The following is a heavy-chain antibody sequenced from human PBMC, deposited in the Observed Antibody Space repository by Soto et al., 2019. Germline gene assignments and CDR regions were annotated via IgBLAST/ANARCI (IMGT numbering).Heavy chain of an antibody. Sequence: KSGGSLRLSCAASGFTFSNAWMSWVRQAPGKGLEWVGRIKSKTDGGTTDYAAPVKGRFTISRDDSKNTLYLQMNSLKTEDTAVYYCTTGLGGYQPPETNYYYYYGMDVWGQGTTVTVSS. V-gene: IGHV3-15*01. CDR1: GFTFSNAW. CDR3: TTGLGGYQPPETNYYYYYGMDV. D-gene: IGHD2-2*01. CDR2: IKSKTDGGTT. J-gene: IGHJ6*02.